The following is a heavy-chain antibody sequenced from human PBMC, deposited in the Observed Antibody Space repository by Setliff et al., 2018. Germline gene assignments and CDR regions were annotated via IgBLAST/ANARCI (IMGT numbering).Heavy chain of an antibody. D-gene: IGHD3-22*01. CDR3: ARYNYYDSSGYFLTFDY. Sequence: PSETLSLTCTVSGGSISSSSYYWGWIRQPPGKGLEWIGSIYYSGSTYYNPSLKSRVTISVDTSENQFSLELSSVTAADTAVYYCARYNYYDSSGYFLTFDYWGQGTLVTVSS. V-gene: IGHV4-39*01. CDR1: GGSISSSSYY. CDR2: IYYSGST. J-gene: IGHJ4*02.